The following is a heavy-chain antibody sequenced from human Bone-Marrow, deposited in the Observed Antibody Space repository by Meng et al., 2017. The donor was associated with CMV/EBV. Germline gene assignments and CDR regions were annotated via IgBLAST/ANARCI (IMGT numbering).Heavy chain of an antibody. V-gene: IGHV3-72*01. J-gene: IGHJ3*02. D-gene: IGHD1-26*01. CDR3: TRGHSGIDIYAFDI. CDR2: AANKANRYTT. Sequence: GGSLRLSCAGSGFILSDHYIDWVRQAPGKGLEWIGRAANKANRYTTEYAASVKGRFTFSRYDSENSLYLQMNSLKSEDTAVYYCTRGHSGIDIYAFDIWGQGTVVTVSS. CDR1: GFILSDHY.